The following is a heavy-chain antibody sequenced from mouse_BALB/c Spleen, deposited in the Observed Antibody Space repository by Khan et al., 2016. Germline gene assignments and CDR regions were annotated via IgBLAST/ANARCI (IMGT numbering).Heavy chain of an antibody. CDR1: GYTFTSYV. J-gene: IGHJ2*01. V-gene: IGHV1S136*01. CDR2: INPYNDGT. D-gene: IGHD2-14*01. CDR3: ARRGDYRYERGTYFDY. Sequence: IQLVQSGPELVKPGASVKMSCKASGYTFTSYVMHWVKQKPGQGLEWIGYINPYNDGTKYNEKFKGKATLTSDKSSSTAYMELSSLTSEDSAVYYCARRGDYRYERGTYFDYWGQGTTLTVSS.